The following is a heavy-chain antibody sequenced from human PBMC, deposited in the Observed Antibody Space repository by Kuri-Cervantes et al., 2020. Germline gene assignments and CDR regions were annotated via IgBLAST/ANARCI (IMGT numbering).Heavy chain of an antibody. CDR2: IYKSGST. Sequence: SEILSLTCDVSGYSISSGYYGGWIRQPPGKGLEWIGSIYKSGSTYYNPSLRSRVTISVDTSKSQFSLKLSSVTAADTAVYYCAGISSSDYYYYMDVWGKGTTVTVSS. D-gene: IGHD6-6*01. V-gene: IGHV4-38-2*01. J-gene: IGHJ6*03. CDR3: AGISSSDYYYYMDV. CDR1: GYSISSGYY.